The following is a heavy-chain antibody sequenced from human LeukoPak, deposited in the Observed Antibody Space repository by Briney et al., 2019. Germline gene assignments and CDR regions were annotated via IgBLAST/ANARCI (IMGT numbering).Heavy chain of an antibody. D-gene: IGHD3-22*01. CDR3: AREAYYDSSGYYSQVYYFDY. Sequence: SSVKVSCKASGGTFSSYTISWVRQAPGQGLEWMGGIIPIFGTANYAQKFQGSVTITTDESTSTAYMELSSLRSEDTAVYYCAREAYYDSSGYYSQVYYFDYWGQGTLVTVSS. CDR1: GGTFSSYT. J-gene: IGHJ4*02. CDR2: IIPIFGTA. V-gene: IGHV1-69*05.